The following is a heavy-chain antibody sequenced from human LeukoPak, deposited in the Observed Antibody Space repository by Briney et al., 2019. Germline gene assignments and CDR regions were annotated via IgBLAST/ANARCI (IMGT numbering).Heavy chain of an antibody. Sequence: GGSLRFSCAASGFIFRSYWMHWVRQAPGKGLVWVSRISSDGSGTYYADSAKGRFTISRDNAKNTLYLQMNNLGAEDAAIYYCARYCDSGTYCLDYWGQGTLVTVSS. CDR3: ARYCDSGTYCLDY. V-gene: IGHV3-74*01. CDR2: ISSDGSGT. J-gene: IGHJ4*02. D-gene: IGHD3-10*01. CDR1: GFIFRSYW.